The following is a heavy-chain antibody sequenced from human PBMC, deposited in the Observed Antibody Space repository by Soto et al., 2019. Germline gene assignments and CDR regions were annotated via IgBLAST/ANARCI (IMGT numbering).Heavy chain of an antibody. D-gene: IGHD2-15*01. CDR2: IYWDDDK. V-gene: IGHV2-5*02. CDR3: AYLPCSGGSCYWFSFSGMDV. CDR1: GFSLSTSGVG. Sequence: QITLKESGPTLVKPTQTLTLTCTFSGFSLSTSGVGVAWIRQPPGKALEWLALIYWDDDKRYRPSLESRLTTTNDTSKNPVVLTMTHMASVDTATYYCAYLPCSGGSCYWFSFSGMDVWGQGTTVTVSS. J-gene: IGHJ6*02.